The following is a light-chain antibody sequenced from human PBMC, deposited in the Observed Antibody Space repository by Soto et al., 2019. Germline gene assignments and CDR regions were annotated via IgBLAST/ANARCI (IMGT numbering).Light chain of an antibody. CDR2: GAS. CDR3: QQYNYWPPWT. CDR1: QSISSN. J-gene: IGKJ1*01. V-gene: IGKV3-15*01. Sequence: EVVMTQSPATLSVSPGERATLSCRASQSISSNLAWYQQKPGQAPRLLIYGASTRATGIPARFSGSVSGTVFNLTISRLQPEDFAVYYCQQYNYWPPWTFGQGTKVEIK.